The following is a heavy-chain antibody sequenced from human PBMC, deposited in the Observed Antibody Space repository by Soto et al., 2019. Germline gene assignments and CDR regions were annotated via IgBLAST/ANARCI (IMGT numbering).Heavy chain of an antibody. D-gene: IGHD1-26*01. CDR1: GFTFSSYA. J-gene: IGHJ4*02. CDR2: ISSSGSNT. Sequence: GGSLRLSCAASGFTFSSYAMSWVRQAPGKGLEWVSSISSSGSNTYYADSVKGRFTISRDNTKDSLYLQMNSLRAEDTAIYYCARGSAFIGLDYWGQGTPVTVSS. V-gene: IGHV3-23*01. CDR3: ARGSAFIGLDY.